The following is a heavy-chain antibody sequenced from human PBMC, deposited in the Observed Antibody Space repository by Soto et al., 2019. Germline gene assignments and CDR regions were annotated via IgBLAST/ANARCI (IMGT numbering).Heavy chain of an antibody. V-gene: IGHV4-59*01. D-gene: IGHD6-6*01. Sequence: SETLSLTCTVSGGSINGYYWSWIRKPPGKRPEWIGYMYYSGFTNYNPSLKSRVTMSLDTSNNQFSLKLSSVTAADTAVYYCARGFRLAAQGMDVWGQGTTVTVSS. J-gene: IGHJ6*02. CDR2: MYYSGFT. CDR1: GGSINGYY. CDR3: ARGFRLAAQGMDV.